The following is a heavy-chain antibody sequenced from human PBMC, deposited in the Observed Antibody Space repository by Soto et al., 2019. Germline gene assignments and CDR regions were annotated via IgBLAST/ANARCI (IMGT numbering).Heavy chain of an antibody. CDR3: ARGLTRDYYDSSGYLDY. V-gene: IGHV4-39*01. D-gene: IGHD3-22*01. CDR2: IYYSGST. CDR1: GGSISSSSYY. J-gene: IGHJ4*02. Sequence: QLQLQESGPGLVKPSETLSLTCTVSGGSISSSSYYWGWIRQPPGKGLEWIGSIYYSGSTYYNPSLKIRVTISVDTSKNQFSLKLSSVTAADTAVYYCARGLTRDYYDSSGYLDYWGQGTLVTVSS.